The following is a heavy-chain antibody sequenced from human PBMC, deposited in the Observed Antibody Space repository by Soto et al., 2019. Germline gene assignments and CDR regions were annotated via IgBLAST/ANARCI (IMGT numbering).Heavy chain of an antibody. CDR2: IYPGDSDT. Sequence: GESLKISCKGSGYSFTSYWIGWVRQMPGKGLEWMGIIYPGDSDTRYSPSFQGQVTISADKSISTAYLQWSSLKASDTAMYYCARHSYCGGDCSDNWFDPWGQGTLVTVSS. CDR3: ARHSYCGGDCSDNWFDP. V-gene: IGHV5-51*01. J-gene: IGHJ5*02. CDR1: GYSFTSYW. D-gene: IGHD2-21*02.